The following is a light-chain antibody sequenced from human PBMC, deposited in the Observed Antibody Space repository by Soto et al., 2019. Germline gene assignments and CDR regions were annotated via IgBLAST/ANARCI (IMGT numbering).Light chain of an antibody. Sequence: QSALTQPRSVSGSPGHSVTISCFGTSSDIGSYNAVSWYQQHPGKAPKLIIFDVFERPSGVPDRFSGSKSGNTASLTVSGLQAEDEADYYCVSFAGGTDVFGTGTKVTVL. CDR1: SSDIGSYNA. CDR2: DVF. J-gene: IGLJ1*01. CDR3: VSFAGGTDV. V-gene: IGLV2-11*01.